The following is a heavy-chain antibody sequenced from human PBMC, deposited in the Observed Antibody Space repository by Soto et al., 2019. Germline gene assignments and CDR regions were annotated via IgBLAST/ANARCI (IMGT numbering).Heavy chain of an antibody. Sequence: QVQLVQSGAEVKKPGSSVNVSCKASGGTFSSYTISWVRQAPGQGLEWMGRIIPILGIANYAQKFQGRVTITGDKMTGTAHMGVRIVGLEATAAYCCAREGGGVVVPAADWYFDLWGRGTLVTVSS. CDR1: GGTFSSYT. J-gene: IGHJ2*01. CDR2: IIPILGIA. CDR3: AREGGGVVVPAADWYFDL. V-gene: IGHV1-69*08. D-gene: IGHD2-2*01.